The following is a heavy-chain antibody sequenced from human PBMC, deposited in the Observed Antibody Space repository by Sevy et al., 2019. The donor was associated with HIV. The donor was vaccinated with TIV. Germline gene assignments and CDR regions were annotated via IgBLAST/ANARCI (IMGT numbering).Heavy chain of an antibody. CDR3: AREGCSRPHDY. CDR1: GFVLYEYS. V-gene: IGHV3-23*01. J-gene: IGHJ4*02. Sequence: GGSLRLSCAASGFVLYEYSMSWIRQAPGKGLEWVATLSFGCGKINYADSVKGRFTISRDNSKNSFYLQMDNLRVEDTALYYCAREGCSRPHDYWGQGPRVTVSS. CDR2: LSFGCGKI. D-gene: IGHD2-8*01.